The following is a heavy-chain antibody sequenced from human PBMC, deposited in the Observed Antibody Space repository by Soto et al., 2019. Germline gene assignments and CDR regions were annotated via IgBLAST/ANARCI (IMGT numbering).Heavy chain of an antibody. J-gene: IGHJ3*02. CDR1: AYTFTSYY. Sequence: ASVKVSCNASAYTFTSYYINWVRQATGQGLEWMGWMNPNSGNTGYAQKFQGRVTMTRNTSISTAYMELSSLRSEDTAVYYCARTQWLVLGNDAFDIWGQGTMVTVSS. CDR2: MNPNSGNT. CDR3: ARTQWLVLGNDAFDI. D-gene: IGHD6-19*01. V-gene: IGHV1-8*01.